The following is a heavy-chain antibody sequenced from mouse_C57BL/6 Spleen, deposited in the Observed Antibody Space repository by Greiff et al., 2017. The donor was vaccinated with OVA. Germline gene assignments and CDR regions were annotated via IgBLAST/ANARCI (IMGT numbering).Heavy chain of an antibody. Sequence: EVKLVESEGGLVQPGSSMKLSCTASGFTFSDYYMAWVRQVPEKGLEWVANINYDGSSTYYLDSLKSRFIISRDIAKNILYLQMSSLKSEDTATYYCARDRRGFAMDYWGQGTSVTVSS. CDR3: ARDRRGFAMDY. J-gene: IGHJ4*01. CDR1: GFTFSDYY. CDR2: INYDGSST. V-gene: IGHV5-16*01.